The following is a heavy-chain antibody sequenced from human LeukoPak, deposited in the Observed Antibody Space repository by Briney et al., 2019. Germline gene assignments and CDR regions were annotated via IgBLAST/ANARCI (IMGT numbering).Heavy chain of an antibody. CDR1: GFTFSGYG. Sequence: GGTLRLSCAASGFTFSGYGMHWVRQAPGKGLEWVAFIRYDGSNKYYADSVKGRFTISRDNSKNTLYLQMNSLRAEDTAVYYCATLGSYDFDYWGQGTLVTVSS. V-gene: IGHV3-30*02. CDR2: IRYDGSNK. J-gene: IGHJ4*02. D-gene: IGHD1-26*01. CDR3: ATLGSYDFDY.